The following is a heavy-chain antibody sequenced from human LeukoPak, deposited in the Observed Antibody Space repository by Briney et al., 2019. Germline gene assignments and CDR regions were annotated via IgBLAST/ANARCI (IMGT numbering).Heavy chain of an antibody. CDR1: GITLSNYG. Sequence: GGSLRLSCAVSGITLSNYGMSWVRQAPGKGLEWVAGISGSGGGTVYADSVKGRFTISRDNPKNTLYLQMNSLRAEDTAVYFCAKRGVVIRVVLVGFHKEAYCFDSWGQGALVTVSS. CDR3: AKRGVVIRVVLVGFHKEAYCFDS. CDR2: ISGSGGGT. V-gene: IGHV3-23*01. J-gene: IGHJ4*02. D-gene: IGHD3-10*01.